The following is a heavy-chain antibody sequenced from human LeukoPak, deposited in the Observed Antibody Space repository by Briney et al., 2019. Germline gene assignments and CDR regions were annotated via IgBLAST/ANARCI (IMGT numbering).Heavy chain of an antibody. D-gene: IGHD1-14*01. Sequence: SETLSLTCTVSGGSISSSSYYWGWIRQPPGKGLEWIGSIYYSGSTYYNPSLKSRVTISVDTSKNQFSLKLTSVTAADTAVYYCARLNKPGWFDPWGQGTLVTVSS. J-gene: IGHJ5*02. V-gene: IGHV4-39*01. CDR2: IYYSGST. CDR3: ARLNKPGWFDP. CDR1: GGSISSSSYY.